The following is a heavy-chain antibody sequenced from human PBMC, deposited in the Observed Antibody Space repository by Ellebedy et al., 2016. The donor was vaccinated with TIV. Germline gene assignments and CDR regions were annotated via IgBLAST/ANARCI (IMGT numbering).Heavy chain of an antibody. CDR3: ARTRALYDSSGSLHYYFDY. CDR2: IYPGDSDT. Sequence: GGSLRLSCKGSGYSFTSYWIGWVRQMPGKGLEWMGIIYPGDSDTRYSPSFQGQVTISVDKSISTAYLQWSSLKASDTAMYYCARTRALYDSSGSLHYYFDYWGQGTLVTVSS. J-gene: IGHJ4*02. V-gene: IGHV5-51*01. D-gene: IGHD3-22*01. CDR1: GYSFTSYW.